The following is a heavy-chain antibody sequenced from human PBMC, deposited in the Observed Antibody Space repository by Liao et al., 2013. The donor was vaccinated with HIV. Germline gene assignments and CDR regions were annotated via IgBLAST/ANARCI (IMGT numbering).Heavy chain of an antibody. CDR2: IYSSGNT. J-gene: IGHJ5*02. D-gene: IGHD2-21*01. CDR1: GGSISSYY. Sequence: QVQLQESGPGLVKPSETLSLTCTVSGGSISSYYWSWIRQPAGNGLEWIGRIYSSGNTNYNPSLKSRVTMSVDTSKNQFSLKLRSVTAADTAVYYCARDKDRWGWQWFDPWGQGTLVTVSS. CDR3: ARDKDRWGWQWFDP. V-gene: IGHV4-4*07.